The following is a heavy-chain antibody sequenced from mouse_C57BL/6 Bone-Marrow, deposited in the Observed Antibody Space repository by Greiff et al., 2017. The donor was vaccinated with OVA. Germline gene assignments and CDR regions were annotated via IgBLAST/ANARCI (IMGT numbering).Heavy chain of an antibody. J-gene: IGHJ4*01. V-gene: IGHV1-15*01. D-gene: IGHD3-2*02. CDR1: GYTFTDYE. Sequence: QVQLQQSGAELVRPGASVTLSCKASGYTFTDYEMHWVKQTPVHGLEWIGAIDPETGGTAYNQKFKGKAILTADKSSSTAYMELRSLTSWDSAVYYGTTAQALYYYAMDYWGQGTSVTVSS. CDR3: TTAQALYYYAMDY. CDR2: IDPETGGT.